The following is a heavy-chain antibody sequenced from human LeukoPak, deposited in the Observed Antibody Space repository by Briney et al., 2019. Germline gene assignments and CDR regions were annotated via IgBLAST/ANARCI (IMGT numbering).Heavy chain of an antibody. CDR1: GGTFTSHT. J-gene: IGHJ3*01. CDR3: ATDRNLEDCRSSSCYGVWAFNV. Sequence: SVKVSCKASGGTFTSHTITWVRQASGQGLEWMGGTIPFLGAAHTAQRFQGRVTITTDESTDTAYLELSSLRSEDTAVYYCATDRNLEDCRSSSCYGVWAFNVWGQGTMVTVSS. V-gene: IGHV1-69*05. D-gene: IGHD2-2*01. CDR2: TIPFLGAA.